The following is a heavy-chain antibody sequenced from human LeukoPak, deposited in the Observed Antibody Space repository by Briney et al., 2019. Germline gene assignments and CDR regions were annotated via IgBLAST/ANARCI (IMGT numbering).Heavy chain of an antibody. V-gene: IGHV4-4*07. J-gene: IGHJ4*02. CDR2: IHTSGST. CDR3: ASSISGYGNVDY. D-gene: IGHD5-12*01. Sequence: PSETLSLTCTVSGGSISSYYWSWIRQPAGKGLEWIWRIHTSGSTNYNPSLKSRVTMSVDTSKNQFSLKLSSVTAADTAVYYCASSISGYGNVDYWGQGTLVTVSS. CDR1: GGSISSYY.